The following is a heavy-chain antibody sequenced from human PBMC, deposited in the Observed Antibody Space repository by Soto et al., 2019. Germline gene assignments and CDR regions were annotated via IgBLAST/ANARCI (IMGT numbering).Heavy chain of an antibody. D-gene: IGHD2-15*01. Sequence: PSETLSLTCAVSVGSASSTNWWSWVRQSPGKGLEWIGDIYHIGSTNYNPSLRGRVTISVDKSNNQFSLTLKYVTAADTAVYYCATLPPCIEVTVLPITTWGQRTLVTVSS. CDR1: VGSASSTNW. V-gene: IGHV4-4*02. J-gene: IGHJ5*02. CDR2: IYHIGST. CDR3: ATLPPCIEVTVLPITT.